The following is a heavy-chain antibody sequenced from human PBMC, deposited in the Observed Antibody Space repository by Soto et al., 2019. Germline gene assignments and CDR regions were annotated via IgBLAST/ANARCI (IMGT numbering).Heavy chain of an antibody. CDR3: ARDRISGYSSSSGPHDY. J-gene: IGHJ4*02. D-gene: IGHD6-6*01. CDR2: ISYDGSNK. Sequence: PGGSLRLSCAASGFTFSSYSMNWVRQAPGKGLEWVAVISYDGSNKYYADSVKGRFTISRDNSKNTLYLQMNSLRAEDTAVYYCARDRISGYSSSSGPHDYWGQGTLVTVSS. CDR1: GFTFSSYS. V-gene: IGHV3-30*03.